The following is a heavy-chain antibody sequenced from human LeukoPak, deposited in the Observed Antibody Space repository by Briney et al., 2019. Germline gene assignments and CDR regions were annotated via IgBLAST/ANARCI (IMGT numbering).Heavy chain of an antibody. CDR1: GFTFSSYS. CDR2: ISSSSSYI. V-gene: IGHV3-21*01. J-gene: IGHJ4*02. D-gene: IGHD4-17*01. CDR3: ARDIYGVFDY. Sequence: GGSLRLSCAASGFTFSSYSMNRVRQAPGKGLEWVSSISSSSSYIYYADSVKGRFTISRDNAKNSLYLQMNSLRAGDTAVYYCARDIYGVFDYWGQGTLVTVSS.